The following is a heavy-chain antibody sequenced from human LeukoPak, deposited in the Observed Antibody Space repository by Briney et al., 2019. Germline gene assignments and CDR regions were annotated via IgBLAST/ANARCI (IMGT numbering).Heavy chain of an antibody. CDR3: ATEGGALSYFHL. V-gene: IGHV3-33*01. J-gene: IGHJ2*01. CDR2: IWHDGSRT. Sequence: PGGSLRLSCAASGFTFSDHGMHWVRQAPGKGLEWVAVIWHDGSRTYYADSVRGRFTISRDGSENTLYLQMNRLRAEDTAVYYCATEGGALSYFHLWGRGTLVTVSS. CDR1: GFTFSDHG. D-gene: IGHD3-16*02.